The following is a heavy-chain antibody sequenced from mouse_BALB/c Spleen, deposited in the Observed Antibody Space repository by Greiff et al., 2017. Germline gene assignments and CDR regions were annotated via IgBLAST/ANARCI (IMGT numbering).Heavy chain of an antibody. D-gene: IGHD2-1*01. V-gene: IGHV5-4*02. Sequence: EVKVVESGGGLVKPGGSLKLSCAASGFTFSDYYMYWVRQTPEKRLEWVATISDGGSYTYYPDSVKGRFTISRDNAKNNLYLQMSSLKSEDTAMYYCARKNYRYYAMDYRGQGTAVTVSS. CDR3: ARKNYRYYAMDY. CDR1: GFTFSDYY. CDR2: ISDGGSYT. J-gene: IGHJ4*01.